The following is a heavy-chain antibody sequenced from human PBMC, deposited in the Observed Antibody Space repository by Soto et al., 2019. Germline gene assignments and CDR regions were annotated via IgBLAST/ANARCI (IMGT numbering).Heavy chain of an antibody. CDR2: VIPMFGTA. J-gene: IGHJ4*02. Sequence: QVQLVQSGAEVKKPASSVKVSCKAPGGTFSTYAISWVRQAPGQGLEWMGGVIPMFGTANYAQRFQDRVTIPADESTNAVYMERSSLRSDDTAVYFCASGIQLWLRRINNGYSGWGQGTLVTVSS. V-gene: IGHV1-69*12. CDR3: ASGIQLWLRRINNGYSG. D-gene: IGHD5-18*01. CDR1: GGTFSTYA.